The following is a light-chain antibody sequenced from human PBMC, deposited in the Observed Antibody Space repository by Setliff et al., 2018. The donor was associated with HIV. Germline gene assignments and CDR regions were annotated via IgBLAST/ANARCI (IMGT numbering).Light chain of an antibody. V-gene: IGLV2-23*01. Sequence: QSALAQPASVSGSPGQSITISCTGTSSDVGSFNLVSWYQQYPGKAPKLMIYQATKRPSGVSNRFSGSKSGDTASLTISGLQAEDEADYYCCSNTGSNTYVFGSGTKSPS. CDR2: QAT. CDR3: CSNTGSNTYV. J-gene: IGLJ1*01. CDR1: SSDVGSFNL.